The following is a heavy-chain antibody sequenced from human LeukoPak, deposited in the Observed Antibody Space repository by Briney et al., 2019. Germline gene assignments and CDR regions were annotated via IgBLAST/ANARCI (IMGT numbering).Heavy chain of an antibody. D-gene: IGHD6-19*01. CDR3: ARVDSSGWYRALTTGYYCYMDV. J-gene: IGHJ6*03. V-gene: IGHV4-34*01. CDR1: GGSFSDYY. Sequence: PSETLSLTCAVYGGSFSDYYWTWIRHPPGKGREWIGEINHIGSTSYSPSLKSRLTISVDTSENQFSLKLSSVTAADTAVYYCARVDSSGWYRALTTGYYCYMDVWGKGTTVTVSS. CDR2: INHIGST.